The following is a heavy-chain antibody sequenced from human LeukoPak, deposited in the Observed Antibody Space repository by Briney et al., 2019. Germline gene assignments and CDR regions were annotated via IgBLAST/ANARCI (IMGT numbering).Heavy chain of an antibody. V-gene: IGHV4-38-2*02. Sequence: ASETLSLTCTVSGYSISSGYHWGWIRQPPGKGLEWIGSIYHSGSTYYNPSLKSRVTISVDTSENQFSLKLSSVTAADTAVYYCASSHWPENFDYWGQGTLVTVSS. J-gene: IGHJ4*02. CDR2: IYHSGST. CDR3: ASSHWPENFDY. CDR1: GYSISSGYH.